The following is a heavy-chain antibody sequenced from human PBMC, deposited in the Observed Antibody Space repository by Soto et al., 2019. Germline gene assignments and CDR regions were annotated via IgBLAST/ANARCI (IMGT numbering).Heavy chain of an antibody. CDR2: IYYSGST. J-gene: IGHJ5*02. V-gene: IGHV4-30-4*01. CDR3: ARETTPGDNWFDP. D-gene: IGHD4-4*01. Sequence: SETLSLTCTVSGGSISSADYYWSWIRQPPGKGLEWIGYIYYSGSTYYNPSLKSRVTISVDTSKNQFSLKLSSVTAADTAVYYCARETTPGDNWFDPWGQGTLVTVSS. CDR1: GGSISSADYY.